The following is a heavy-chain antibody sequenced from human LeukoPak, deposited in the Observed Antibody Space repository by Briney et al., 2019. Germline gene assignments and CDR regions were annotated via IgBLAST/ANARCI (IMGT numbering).Heavy chain of an antibody. CDR1: GFTFSDYY. D-gene: IGHD3-10*01. V-gene: IGHV3-11*01. J-gene: IGHJ2*01. CDR2: ISSSGSTI. CDR3: ARDRYGSGSYYNWYFDL. Sequence: GGSLRLSCAASGFTFSDYYMSWIRLAPGKGLEWVSYISSSGSTIYQADSVKGRFTISRDNAKNSLYLQMNSLRAEDTAVYYCARDRYGSGSYYNWYFDLWGRGTLVTVSS.